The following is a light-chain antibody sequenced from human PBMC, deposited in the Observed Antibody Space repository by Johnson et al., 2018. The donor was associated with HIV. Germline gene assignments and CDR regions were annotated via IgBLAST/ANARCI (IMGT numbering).Light chain of an antibody. CDR1: SSNIGNNY. CDR3: GTWDSSLSAGEV. V-gene: IGLV1-51*01. CDR2: DNN. Sequence: QPVLTQPPSVSAAPGQKVTISCSGSSSNIGNNYVSWYQQLPGTAPKLLIYDNNKRPSGIPDRFSASKSGTSATLGITGLQTGDEADYYCGTWDSSLSAGEVFGTGTKVTVL. J-gene: IGLJ1*01.